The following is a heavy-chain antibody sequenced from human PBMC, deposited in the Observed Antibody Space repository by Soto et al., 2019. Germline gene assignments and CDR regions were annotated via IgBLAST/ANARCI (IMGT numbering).Heavy chain of an antibody. D-gene: IGHD6-13*01. V-gene: IGHV4-34*01. CDR1: GGSFSGYY. CDR3: ARMSRKYSSSWYFDY. CDR2: INHSGST. J-gene: IGHJ4*02. Sequence: SETLSLTCAVYGGSFSGYYWSWIRQPPGKGLEWIGEINHSGSTNYNPSIKSRITIKVDTSKNQFSLKLSSVTAAYTAVYYCARMSRKYSSSWYFDYWGQGTLVTVSS.